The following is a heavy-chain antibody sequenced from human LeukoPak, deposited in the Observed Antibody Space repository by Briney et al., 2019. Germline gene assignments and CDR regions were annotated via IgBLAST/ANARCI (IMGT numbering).Heavy chain of an antibody. V-gene: IGHV4-30-4*01. CDR2: IYYSGST. J-gene: IGHJ2*01. CDR3: ARGEDYGGNFSWYFDL. D-gene: IGHD4-23*01. Sequence: SETLSLTCAVYGGSFSDYYWSWIRQPPGKGLEWIGYIYYSGSTYYSPSLKSRVTISVDTSKNQFSPKLSSVTAADTAMYYCARGEDYGGNFSWYFDLWGRGTLVTVSS. CDR1: GGSFSDYY.